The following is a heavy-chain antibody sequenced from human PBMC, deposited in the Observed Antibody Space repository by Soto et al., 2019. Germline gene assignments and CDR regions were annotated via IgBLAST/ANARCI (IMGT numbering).Heavy chain of an antibody. V-gene: IGHV3-66*01. Sequence: EVQLVESGGGLVQPGGSLRLSCAASGFTVSTKYMSWVRQAPGKGLEWGSVIDSGGSTFYADSVRGRFTSSRDNSKNTVNLQMNSLRAEDTAVYYYARDPWAADYWGQGTLVTVSS. D-gene: IGHD3-16*01. J-gene: IGHJ4*02. CDR3: ARDPWAADY. CDR2: IDSGGST. CDR1: GFTVSTKY.